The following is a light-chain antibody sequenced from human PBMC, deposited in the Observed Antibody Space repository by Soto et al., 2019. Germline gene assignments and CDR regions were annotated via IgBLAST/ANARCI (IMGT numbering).Light chain of an antibody. CDR3: QQLRSYPST. V-gene: IGKV1-9*01. CDR2: AAS. J-gene: IGKJ4*01. Sequence: IQVTQSPSSLSASVGYRVTITFRASQDISSYLAWYQQKPGKAPTLLIYAASTLQSGVPSRFSGSGFGTDFTLTISSLHAEDFASYYCQQLRSYPSTFGGGTKVDIK. CDR1: QDISSY.